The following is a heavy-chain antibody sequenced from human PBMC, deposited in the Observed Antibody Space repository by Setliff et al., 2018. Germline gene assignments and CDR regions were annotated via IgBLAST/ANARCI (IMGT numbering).Heavy chain of an antibody. CDR2: INPKSGVT. J-gene: IGHJ1*01. D-gene: IGHD7-27*01. CDR3: ARVAWGLEYFQY. Sequence: ASVKVSCKASGYSFSDFYIHWVRQVPGRGPEWMGSINPKSGVTRYVQKFQGRVTITRDTSISTAYMELSSLGSDDTAVYYCARVAWGLEYFQYWGQGTLVTVPQ. V-gene: IGHV1-2*02. CDR1: GYSFSDFY.